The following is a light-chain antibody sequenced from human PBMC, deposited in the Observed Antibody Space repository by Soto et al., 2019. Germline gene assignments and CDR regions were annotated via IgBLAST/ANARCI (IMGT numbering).Light chain of an antibody. J-gene: IGLJ1*01. CDR2: EGS. CDR3: AAWDDGLFV. V-gene: IGLV2-14*02. Sequence: QSALTQPASVSGSPGQSITISCTGTSSDVGSYNLVSWYQQHPGKAPKLMIYEGSKRPSGVSNRFSGSKSATSASLAISGLLSEDEADYYCAAWDDGLFVFGTGTKLTVL. CDR1: SSDVGSYNL.